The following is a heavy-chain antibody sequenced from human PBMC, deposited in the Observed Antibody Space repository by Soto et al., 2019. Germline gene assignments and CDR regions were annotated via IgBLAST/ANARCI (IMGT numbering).Heavy chain of an antibody. CDR2: INAGNGNT. J-gene: IGHJ4*02. CDR1: GYTFTSYA. D-gene: IGHD4-17*01. V-gene: IGHV1-3*01. Sequence: QVQLVQSGAEVKKPGASVKVSCKASGYTFTSYAMHWVRQAPGQRLEWMGWINAGNGNTKYSQKLQGRVTITRDTSASTAYMELSSLRSEDTAVYYCARVKVSVTTLSYWGQGTLVTVSS. CDR3: ARVKVSVTTLSY.